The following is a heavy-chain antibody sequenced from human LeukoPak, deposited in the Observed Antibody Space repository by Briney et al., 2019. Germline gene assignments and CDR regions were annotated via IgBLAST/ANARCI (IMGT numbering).Heavy chain of an antibody. V-gene: IGHV1-18*01. CDR3: ARVLATIQLHWFDP. Sequence: GASVKVSCKASGYTFTSYGISWVRQAPGQGLEWMGWIGAYNGNTNYAQKLQGRVTMTTDTSTSTAYMELRSLRSDDTAVYYCARVLATIQLHWFDPWGQGTLVTVSS. CDR1: GYTFTSYG. CDR2: IGAYNGNT. D-gene: IGHD5-12*01. J-gene: IGHJ5*02.